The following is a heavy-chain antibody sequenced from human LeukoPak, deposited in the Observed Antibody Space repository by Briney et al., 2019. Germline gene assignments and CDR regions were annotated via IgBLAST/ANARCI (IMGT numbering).Heavy chain of an antibody. Sequence: SVKVSCKASGGTFSSYAISWVRQAPGQGLEWMGGIIPIFGTANYAQKFQGRVTITTDESTSTAYMELSSLRSDDTAVYYCARGTDDYIVATTSFEYWGQGTLVTVSS. D-gene: IGHD5-12*01. CDR2: IIPIFGTA. CDR3: ARGTDDYIVATTSFEY. J-gene: IGHJ4*02. V-gene: IGHV1-69*05. CDR1: GGTFSSYA.